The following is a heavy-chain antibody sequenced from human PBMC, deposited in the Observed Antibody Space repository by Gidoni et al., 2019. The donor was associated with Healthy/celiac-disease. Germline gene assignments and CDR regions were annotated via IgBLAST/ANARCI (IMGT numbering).Heavy chain of an antibody. J-gene: IGHJ4*02. V-gene: IGHV4-59*01. CDR3: ARDRGNGQWLSLDY. Sequence: TLSLTCTVSGGSISSYYWSWIRQPPGKGLEWIGYIYYSGSTNYNPSLKSRVTPSVDTSKNPFSLKLSSVTAADTAVYYCARDRGNGQWLSLDYWGQGTLVTVSS. CDR2: IYYSGST. CDR1: GGSISSYY. D-gene: IGHD6-19*01.